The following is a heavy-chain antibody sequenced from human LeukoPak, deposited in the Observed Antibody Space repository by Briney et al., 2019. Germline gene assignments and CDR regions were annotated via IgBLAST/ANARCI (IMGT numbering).Heavy chain of an antibody. CDR1: GFTFSSYE. Sequence: GGSLRLSCAASGFTFSSYEMNWVRQAPGKGLEWVSAISGSGGSTYYADSVKGRFTISRDNSKNTLYLQMNSLRAEDTAVYYCAKAISVGATTDAADWGQEPWSPSPQ. CDR3: AKAISVGATTDAAD. V-gene: IGHV3-23*01. D-gene: IGHD1-26*01. J-gene: IGHJ4*01. CDR2: ISGSGGST.